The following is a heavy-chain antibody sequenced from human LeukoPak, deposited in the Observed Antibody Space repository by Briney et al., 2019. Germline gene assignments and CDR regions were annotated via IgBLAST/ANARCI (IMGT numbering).Heavy chain of an antibody. CDR3: ARASSSSWENLPF. J-gene: IGHJ1*01. Sequence: SVKVSCKASGDTFNSNAFTWVRQAPGQGLEWMGGIIPVFNTPNYARTFQGRVKFTTDDSTGTAYMELTSLTFEDTAVYYCARASSSSWENLPFWGQGTLVTSSS. D-gene: IGHD6-13*01. CDR1: GDTFNSNA. CDR2: IIPVFNTP. V-gene: IGHV1-69*05.